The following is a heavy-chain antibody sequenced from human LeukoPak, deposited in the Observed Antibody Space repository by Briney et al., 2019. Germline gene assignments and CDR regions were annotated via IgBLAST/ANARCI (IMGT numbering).Heavy chain of an antibody. V-gene: IGHV3-7*01. CDR1: GFTFSSYS. J-gene: IGHJ4*02. CDR3: AKWELYSGFYYIDY. Sequence: GGSLRLSCAASGFTFSSYSMNWVRQGPGKGLEWVANIKPDGSLMYYVDSVKGRFTISRDNAKNSLYLQMNSLRAEDTAVYYCAKWELYSGFYYIDYWGQGTLATVSS. D-gene: IGHD1-26*01. CDR2: IKPDGSLM.